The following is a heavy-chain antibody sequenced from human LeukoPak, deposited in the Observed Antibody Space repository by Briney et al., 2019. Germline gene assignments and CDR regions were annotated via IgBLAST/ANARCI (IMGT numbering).Heavy chain of an antibody. Sequence: SETLSLTCTVSGGSISSYYWSWIRQPPGKGLEWIGYIYYRGSTNYNPSLKSRVTISVDTSKNQFSLKLSSVTAADTAVYYCARTKYSYGPYGPTLWFDPWGQGTLVTVSS. D-gene: IGHD5-18*01. J-gene: IGHJ5*02. CDR3: ARTKYSYGPYGPTLWFDP. CDR1: GGSISSYY. V-gene: IGHV4-59*01. CDR2: IYYRGST.